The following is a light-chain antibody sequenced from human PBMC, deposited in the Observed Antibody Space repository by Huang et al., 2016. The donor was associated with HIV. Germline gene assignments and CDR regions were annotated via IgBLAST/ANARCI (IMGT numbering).Light chain of an antibody. CDR1: QSVSSN. J-gene: IGKJ2*01. Sequence: ETVMTQSPAILSVSPGERATLSCRASQSVSSNLAWYQQKPGQAPRRLMYGASTRASGIPPRFSGSGSGAEFTLTISGLQSEDFAIYYCQQYNNWPPRYTFGQGTKLEIK. CDR3: QQYNNWPPRYT. V-gene: IGKV3-15*01. CDR2: GAS.